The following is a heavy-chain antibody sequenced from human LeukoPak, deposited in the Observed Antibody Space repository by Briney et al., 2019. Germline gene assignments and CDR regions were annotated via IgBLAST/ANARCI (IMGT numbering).Heavy chain of an antibody. CDR2: MNPNSGNT. J-gene: IGHJ6*03. Sequence: EASVKVSCKASGYTFTSHDITWVRQATGQGLEWMGLMNPNSGNTGYAQKFQGRVTITRNTSISTAYMELSSLRSEDTAVYYCARTDYYYYMDVWGKGTTVTVFS. CDR3: ARTDYYYYMDV. CDR1: GYTFTSHD. V-gene: IGHV1-8*03.